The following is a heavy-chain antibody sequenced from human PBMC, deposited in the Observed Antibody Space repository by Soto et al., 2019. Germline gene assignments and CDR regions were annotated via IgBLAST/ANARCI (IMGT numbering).Heavy chain of an antibody. CDR1: GYTFTSYG. CDR3: ARVILSGSTYYDILTGYYGALGY. CDR2: ISAYNGNT. V-gene: IGHV1-18*04. J-gene: IGHJ4*02. Sequence: QVPLVQSGAEVKKPGASVKVSCKASGYTFTSYGISWVRQAPGQGLEWMGWISAYNGNTNYAQKLQGRVTMTTDTSTSTAYMELRSLRSDDTAVYYCARVILSGSTYYDILTGYYGALGYWGQGTLVTVSS. D-gene: IGHD3-9*01.